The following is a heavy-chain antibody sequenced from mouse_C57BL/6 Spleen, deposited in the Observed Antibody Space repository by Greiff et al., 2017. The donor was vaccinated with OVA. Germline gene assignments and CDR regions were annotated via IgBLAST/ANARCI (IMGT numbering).Heavy chain of an antibody. D-gene: IGHD1-1*01. J-gene: IGHJ2*01. CDR3: AREGYGSADY. CDR2: MSYDGSN. CDR1: GYSITSGYY. Sequence: EVQLQESGPGLVKPSQSLSLTCSVTGYSITSGYYWNWIRQFPGNKLEWMGYMSYDGSNNYNPSLKNRISITRDTSKNQFFLKLNSVTTEDTATYYCAREGYGSADYWGQGTTLTVSS. V-gene: IGHV3-6*01.